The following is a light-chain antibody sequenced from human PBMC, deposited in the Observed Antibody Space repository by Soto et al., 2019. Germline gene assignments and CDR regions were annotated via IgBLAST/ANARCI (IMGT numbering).Light chain of an antibody. J-gene: IGKJ4*01. CDR3: QQYNNWLPLT. CDR1: QSVRSN. V-gene: IGKV3-15*01. CDR2: GAS. Sequence: EIVMTQSPVTLSVSPGERATLSCRASQSVRSNLAWYQQRPGQAPRLLIYGASTRATGIPARFSGSGSGTEFTLTISSLQSEDFAVYYCQQYNNWLPLTFGGGTKVDIK.